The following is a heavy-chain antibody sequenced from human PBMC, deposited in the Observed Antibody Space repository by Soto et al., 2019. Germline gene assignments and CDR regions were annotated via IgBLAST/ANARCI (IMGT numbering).Heavy chain of an antibody. CDR3: AKDRINYYDSSGYLLRRGFDS. Sequence: PGGSLRLSCAASGFTFSDYYMSWIRQAPGKGLEWVSYITSSSSYTNYADSVKGRFSISRDNSKNTLFLQMNSLRAEDTAVYYCAKDRINYYDSSGYLLRRGFDSWGQGTLVTVSS. J-gene: IGHJ4*02. V-gene: IGHV3-11*05. CDR1: GFTFSDYY. D-gene: IGHD3-22*01. CDR2: ITSSSSYT.